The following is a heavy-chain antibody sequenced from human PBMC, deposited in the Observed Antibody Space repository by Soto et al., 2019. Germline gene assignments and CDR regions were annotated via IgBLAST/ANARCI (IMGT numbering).Heavy chain of an antibody. CDR3: ARSAANYDSSGYPQLDDAFDI. Sequence: SETLSLTCAVSGGSISSGGYSWSWIRQPPGKGLEWIGYIYHSGSTYYNPSLKSRVTISVDRSKNQFSLKLSSVTAADTAVYYCARSAANYDSSGYPQLDDAFDIWGQGTMVTVSS. J-gene: IGHJ3*02. D-gene: IGHD3-22*01. V-gene: IGHV4-30-2*01. CDR1: GGSISSGGYS. CDR2: IYHSGST.